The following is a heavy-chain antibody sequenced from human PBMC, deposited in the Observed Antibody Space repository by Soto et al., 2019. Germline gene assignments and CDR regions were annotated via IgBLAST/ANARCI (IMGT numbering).Heavy chain of an antibody. D-gene: IGHD3-16*01. CDR1: GGSISRYY. CDR3: ARRYGGNFDY. J-gene: IGHJ4*02. Sequence: QVQLQESGPGLVKPSETLSLTCTVSGGSISRYYWSWIRQPPGKGLEWIGYIYYSGSTNYNPSLKSRVTISVDTPKNQFSLKLSSVTAADTAVYYCARRYGGNFDYWGQGTLVTVSS. CDR2: IYYSGST. V-gene: IGHV4-59*01.